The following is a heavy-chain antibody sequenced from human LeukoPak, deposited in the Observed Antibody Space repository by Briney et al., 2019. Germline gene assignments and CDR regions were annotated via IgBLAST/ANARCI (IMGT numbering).Heavy chain of an antibody. Sequence: PSETLSLTCTVSGGSISSYYWSWIRQPPGKGLEWIGYIYYSGSTNYNPSLKSRAIISLDTSKNQFSLELNSVTAADTAVYYCARDSGYSSGWYGMSGSYYYGMDVWGQGTTVTVSS. D-gene: IGHD6-19*01. CDR1: GGSISSYY. J-gene: IGHJ6*02. V-gene: IGHV4-59*01. CDR3: ARDSGYSSGWYGMSGSYYYGMDV. CDR2: IYYSGST.